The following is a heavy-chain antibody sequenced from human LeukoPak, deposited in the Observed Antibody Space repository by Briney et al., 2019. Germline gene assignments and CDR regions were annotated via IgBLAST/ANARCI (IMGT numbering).Heavy chain of an antibody. J-gene: IGHJ4*02. CDR2: YGETIDTI. CDR1: GGSISGYY. D-gene: IGHD3-22*01. Sequence: SETLSLTCTVSGGSISGYYWSWIRQPPGKGLEWVGYYGETIDTIDYNPSLKSRVTISVDTSKNQFSLKLSSVTAADTAVYYCARQGYYDSSAYYYLYDHWGQGTLVTVSS. V-gene: IGHV4-4*08. CDR3: ARQGYYDSSAYYYLYDH.